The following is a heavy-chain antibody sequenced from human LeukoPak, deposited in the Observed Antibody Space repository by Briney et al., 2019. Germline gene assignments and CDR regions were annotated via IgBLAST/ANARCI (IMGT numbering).Heavy chain of an antibody. CDR2: IYPGDSDT. CDR3: ARPYSSGWAYDAFDI. D-gene: IGHD6-19*01. V-gene: IGHV5-51*01. J-gene: IGHJ3*02. Sequence: GESLKISCKGSGYSFTSYWIGWVRPMPGKGLEWMGIIYPGDSDTRYSPSFQGQVTISADKSISTAYLQWSSLKASDTAMYYCARPYSSGWAYDAFDIWGQGTMVTVSS. CDR1: GYSFTSYW.